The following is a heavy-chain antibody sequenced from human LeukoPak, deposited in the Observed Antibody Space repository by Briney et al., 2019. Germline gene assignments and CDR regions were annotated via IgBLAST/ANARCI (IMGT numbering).Heavy chain of an antibody. CDR3: ARAESIAAAGTFDY. V-gene: IGHV4-4*02. J-gene: IGHJ4*02. CDR1: GGSISSSNW. Sequence: SGTLSLTCAVSGGSISSSNWWSWVRPPPGKGRGWTGEIYHSGSTYYNPSLKSRVTISVDKSKNQFSLKLSAVTAADSAGYYCARAESIAAAGTFDYWGQGTLVTVSS. D-gene: IGHD6-13*01. CDR2: IYHSGST.